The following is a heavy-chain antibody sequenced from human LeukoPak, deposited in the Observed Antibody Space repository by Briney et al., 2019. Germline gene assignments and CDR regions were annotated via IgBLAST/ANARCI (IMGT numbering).Heavy chain of an antibody. CDR1: GFTFSSYA. CDR3: ARGRGWVDH. J-gene: IGHJ4*02. V-gene: IGHV3-23*01. CDR2: ISGSGGTT. Sequence: GGSLRLSRAASGFTFSSYAMSWVRQAPGKGLEWVSAISGSGGTTYYADSVKGRFTISRDDARNSVYLQLNSLRVEDTALYYCARGRGWVDHWGQGTLVTVSS. D-gene: IGHD3-16*01.